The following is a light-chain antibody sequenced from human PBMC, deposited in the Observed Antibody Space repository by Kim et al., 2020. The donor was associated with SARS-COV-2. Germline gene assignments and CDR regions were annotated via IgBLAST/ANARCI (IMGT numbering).Light chain of an antibody. CDR1: NSNIGRNT. J-gene: IGLJ1*01. CDR2: SGN. CDR3: AGWDDSLNGYV. Sequence: GQRVTISCSGTNSNIGRNTVNWYQHLPGTAPKLLIYSGNARPSGVPGRFSGSKSGTSASLAINGLQSEDEADYYCAGWDDSLNGYVFGTGTKVTVL. V-gene: IGLV1-44*01.